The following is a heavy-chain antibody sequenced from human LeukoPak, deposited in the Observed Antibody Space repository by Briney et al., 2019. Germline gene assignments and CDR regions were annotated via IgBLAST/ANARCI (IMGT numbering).Heavy chain of an antibody. D-gene: IGHD3-9*01. Sequence: GGSLRLSCAVSGFHFTTYWMTWVRQAPGRGLEWVGNIKQDGSDTNYVDSVKGRFTISRDNSKRLLFLQMNSLRAEDTAVYYCARDLPDVLTGFSDNAFDIWGQGTMVTVSS. V-gene: IGHV3-7*03. CDR2: IKQDGSDT. CDR3: ARDLPDVLTGFSDNAFDI. J-gene: IGHJ3*02. CDR1: GFHFTTYW.